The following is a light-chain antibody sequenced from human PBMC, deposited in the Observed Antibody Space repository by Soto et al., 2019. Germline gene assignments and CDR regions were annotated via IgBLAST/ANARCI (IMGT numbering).Light chain of an antibody. CDR1: QTISSW. CDR3: QHYNSSSEA. CDR2: KAS. J-gene: IGKJ1*01. Sequence: DSQMIQSPSTLSGSVGDRFTITCLAIQTISSWLAWYQRKAGKAPKLLIYKASTLKSGVPSRFSGSGSGTEFTLTISSLPPDDFETYYCQHYNSSSEAFGQGTKVDIK. V-gene: IGKV1-5*03.